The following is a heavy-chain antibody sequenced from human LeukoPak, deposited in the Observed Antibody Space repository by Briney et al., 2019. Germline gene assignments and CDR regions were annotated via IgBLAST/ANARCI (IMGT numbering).Heavy chain of an antibody. V-gene: IGHV3-30*04. D-gene: IGHD3-3*01. J-gene: IGHJ6*03. CDR3: ARAPYDFWSGYYHPYYYYYYMDV. CDR1: GFTFSSYA. CDR2: ISYDGSNK. Sequence: GGSLRLSCAASGFTFSSYAMHWVRQAPGKGLEWVAVISYDGSNKYYADSVKGRFTISRDNSKNTLYLQMNSLRAEDTAVYYCARAPYDFWSGYYHPYYYYYYMDVWGKGTTVTVSS.